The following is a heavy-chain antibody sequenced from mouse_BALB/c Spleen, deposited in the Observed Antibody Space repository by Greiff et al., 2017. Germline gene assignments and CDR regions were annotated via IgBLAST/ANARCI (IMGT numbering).Heavy chain of an antibody. CDR2: IYPGDGDT. J-gene: IGHJ3*01. CDR1: GYTFTSSW. D-gene: IGHD2-4*01. CDR3: ARIYYDY. V-gene: IGHV1-87*01. Sequence: QVQLQQSGAELVRPGTSVKMSCKASGYTFTSSWMQWVKQRPGQGLEWIGAIYPGDGDTRYTQKFKGKATLTADKSSSTAYMQLSSLASEDSAVYYCARIYYDYWGQGTLVTVSA.